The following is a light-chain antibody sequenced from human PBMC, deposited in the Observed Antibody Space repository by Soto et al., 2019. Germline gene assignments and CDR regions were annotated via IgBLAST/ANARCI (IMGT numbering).Light chain of an antibody. V-gene: IGKV3-20*01. CDR2: GAS. J-gene: IGKJ5*01. CDR1: QSVSSSY. Sequence: VMTQSPGTLSLSPGERATLSCRASQSVSSSYLAWYQQKPGQAPRLLIYGASSRATGIPDRFSGSGSGTDFTLTISRLEPEDFAVYYCQQYGSSPLTFGQGTRLEIK. CDR3: QQYGSSPLT.